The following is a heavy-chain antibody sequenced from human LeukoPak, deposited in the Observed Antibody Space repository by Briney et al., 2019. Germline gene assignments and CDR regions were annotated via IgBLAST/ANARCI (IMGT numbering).Heavy chain of an antibody. J-gene: IGHJ4*02. CDR3: ARLRMGMGSVDY. D-gene: IGHD7-27*01. CDR1: GYSISSGYY. Sequence: PSETLSLTCAVYGYSISSGYYWGWIRQPPGKGLEWIGSIYHSGSTYYNPSLKSRVTISVDTSKNQFSLKLSSVTAADTAVYYCARLRMGMGSVDYWGQGTLVTVSS. V-gene: IGHV4-38-2*01. CDR2: IYHSGST.